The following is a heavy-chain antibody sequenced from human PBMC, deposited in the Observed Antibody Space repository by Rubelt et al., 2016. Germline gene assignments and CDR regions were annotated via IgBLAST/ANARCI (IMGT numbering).Heavy chain of an antibody. CDR3: ASRGRRTGWNYDLGAEFDD. D-gene: IGHD1-7*01. V-gene: IGHV4-34*01. Sequence: QVQLQQWGAGLLKPSETLSLTCAVYGGSFSGYYWSWIRQPPGKGLEWIGEIYHSGSTNYNPSLKSLFTISVVKSKNQFSLKLGAVTAADTALDYRASRGRRTGWNYDLGAEFDDWGQATLGTVS. CDR1: GGSFSGYY. CDR2: IYHSGST. J-gene: IGHJ4*02.